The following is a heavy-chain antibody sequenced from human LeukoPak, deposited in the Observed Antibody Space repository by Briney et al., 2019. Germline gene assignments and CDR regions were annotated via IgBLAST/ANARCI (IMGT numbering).Heavy chain of an antibody. Sequence: GGSLRLSCAASGFTFSSYEMNWVRQAPGKGLEWVSYISSSGTTIYYADSVKGRFTISRDTAKNSVYLQMNSLRAEDTAVYYCAELGITMIGGVWGKGTTVTISS. CDR1: GFTFSSYE. CDR2: ISSSGTTI. V-gene: IGHV3-48*03. D-gene: IGHD3-10*02. J-gene: IGHJ6*04. CDR3: AELGITMIGGV.